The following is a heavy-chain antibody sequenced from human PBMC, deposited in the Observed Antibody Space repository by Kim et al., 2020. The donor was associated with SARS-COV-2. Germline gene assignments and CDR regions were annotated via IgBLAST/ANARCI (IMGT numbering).Heavy chain of an antibody. CDR3: ARPGSVSGWYYFDS. Sequence: NPSRRSRATISVDTSKNQFSLKLTSVTAADTAVYFCARPGSVSGWYYFDSWGQGTLVTVSP. V-gene: IGHV4-39*01. J-gene: IGHJ4*02. D-gene: IGHD6-19*01.